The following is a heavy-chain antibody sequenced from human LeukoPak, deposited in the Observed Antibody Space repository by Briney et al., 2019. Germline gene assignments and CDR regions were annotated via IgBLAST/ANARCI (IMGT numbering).Heavy chain of an antibody. V-gene: IGHV1-18*01. J-gene: IGHJ6*03. CDR1: SYTFTSYG. D-gene: IGHD3-10*01. CDR3: ARDGITMVRGVTYYYYYMDV. CDR2: IGAYHGNT. Sequence: ATVKVSWRASSYTFTSYGISWVRQAPGQGLEWMGWIGAYHGNTNYAQKLQGRVTMTADRSTSTADVGLRSLRSDDTAVYYCARDGITMVRGVTYYYYYMDVWGKGTTVTVSS.